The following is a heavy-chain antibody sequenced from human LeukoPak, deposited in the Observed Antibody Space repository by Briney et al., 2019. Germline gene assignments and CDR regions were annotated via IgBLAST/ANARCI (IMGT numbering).Heavy chain of an antibody. Sequence: SETMSLTCTVSGSSISSNYWSWIRQPPGKGLEWVGHIYYLGSTNYNPSLKSRVTLSIDASKNYFSLKLNSVIAADTAVYYCARDRPGSYWYFDLWGRGTLVTVSS. J-gene: IGHJ2*01. CDR1: GSSISSNY. CDR3: ARDRPGSYWYFDL. CDR2: IYYLGST. D-gene: IGHD3-10*01. V-gene: IGHV4-59*01.